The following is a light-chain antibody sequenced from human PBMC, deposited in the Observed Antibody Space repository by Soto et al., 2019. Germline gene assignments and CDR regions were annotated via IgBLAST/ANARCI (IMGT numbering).Light chain of an antibody. J-gene: IGLJ3*02. CDR2: ANT. V-gene: IGLV1-40*01. Sequence: QSALTQPPSVSGAPGQRVTISCTGSSSNIGADHDVHWYQQLPGAAPKLLIRANTHRPSGVPDRFSASKSGTSASLAITGLQADDEADYYCQSYDSSLSGSVFGGGTKLTVL. CDR3: QSYDSSLSGSV. CDR1: SSNIGADHD.